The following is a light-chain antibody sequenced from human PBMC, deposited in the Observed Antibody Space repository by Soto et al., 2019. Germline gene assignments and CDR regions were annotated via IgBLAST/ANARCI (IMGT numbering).Light chain of an antibody. CDR1: QSVYNY. CDR2: DAS. CDR3: QQRKNGPLT. V-gene: IGKV3-11*01. J-gene: IGKJ4*02. Sequence: EIVLTQSPATLSLSPGQRATLSCMASQSVYNYLAWYQKKPGQAPRLLNNDASNRAACLPARFSGSGSETDFPVSISGLECEDVAVYYCQQRKNGPLTFGGGPKVEIK.